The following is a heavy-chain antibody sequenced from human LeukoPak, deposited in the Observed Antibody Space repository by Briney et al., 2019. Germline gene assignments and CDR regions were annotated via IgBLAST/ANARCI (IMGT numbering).Heavy chain of an antibody. CDR1: GFTFSSYA. CDR2: ISGSGGST. D-gene: IGHD3-10*01. CDR3: AKDSPNNYGSGSYLQGYFDY. V-gene: IGHV3-23*01. Sequence: LPGGSLRLSCAASGFTFSSYAMSWVRQAPGKGLEWVSAISGSGGSTYYADSVKGRFTISRDNSKNTLYLQMNSLRAEDTAVYYCAKDSPNNYGSGSYLQGYFDYRGQGTLVAVSS. J-gene: IGHJ4*02.